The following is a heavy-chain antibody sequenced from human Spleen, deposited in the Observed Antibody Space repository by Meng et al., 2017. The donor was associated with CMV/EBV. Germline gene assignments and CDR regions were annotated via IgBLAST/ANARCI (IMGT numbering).Heavy chain of an antibody. D-gene: IGHD3-9*01. CDR2: LNPNNGGT. CDR1: GFTFTGYY. V-gene: IGHV1-2*02. J-gene: IGHJ5*02. Sequence: KVSCKASGFTFTGYYIHWVRQAPGQGLERMGCLNPNNGGTVYARRFQGRVTMTRDTSINTVYMEVSGLRSDDTALYYCARGPDKFDPWGQGTLVTVSS. CDR3: ARGPDKFDP.